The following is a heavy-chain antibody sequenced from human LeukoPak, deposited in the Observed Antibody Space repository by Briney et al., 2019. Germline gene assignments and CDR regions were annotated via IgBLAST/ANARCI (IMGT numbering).Heavy chain of an antibody. J-gene: IGHJ4*02. D-gene: IGHD6-13*01. CDR3: AIAPGYSSSWYSI. Sequence: SETLSLTCAASGDSISSGKWWSWVRRPPGKGLEWIGEIFHSGRTNYNPSLKSRVTISVDKSKNQFSLKLSSVTAADTAVYYCAIAPGYSSSWYSIWGQGTLVTVSS. CDR1: GDSISSGKW. CDR2: IFHSGRT. V-gene: IGHV4-4*02.